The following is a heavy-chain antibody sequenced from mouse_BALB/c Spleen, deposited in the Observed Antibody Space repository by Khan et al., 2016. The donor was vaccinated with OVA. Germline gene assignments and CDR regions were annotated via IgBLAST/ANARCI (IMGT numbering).Heavy chain of an antibody. CDR1: GYTFTDYV. D-gene: IGHD1-1*01. CDR3: ARSGYGRLVY. J-gene: IGHJ2*01. CDR2: IFPGSGDT. V-gene: IGHV1-77*01. Sequence: QVQLQQPGPELVKPGSSMKMSCKASGYTFTDYVLNWVKQRTGQGLEWIGQIFPGSGDTYYTEKFKDKATLTADNSSNTVYMQLGSLTSEDSAVYCCARSGYGRLVYWGQGTTLTVSS.